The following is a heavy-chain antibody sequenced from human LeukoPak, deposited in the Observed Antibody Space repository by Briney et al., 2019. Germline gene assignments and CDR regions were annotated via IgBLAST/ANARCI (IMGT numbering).Heavy chain of an antibody. CDR2: IYPGDSDT. CDR1: GYSFTSYW. Sequence: GESLKISFKGSGYSFTSYWIGWVRQLPGKGLEWMGIIYPGDSDTRYSPSFQGQVTISADKAISTAYLQWSSLKASDTAMYYCARHQQPGIAARHAFDIWGQGTMVTVSS. V-gene: IGHV5-51*01. J-gene: IGHJ3*02. D-gene: IGHD6-6*01. CDR3: ARHQQPGIAARHAFDI.